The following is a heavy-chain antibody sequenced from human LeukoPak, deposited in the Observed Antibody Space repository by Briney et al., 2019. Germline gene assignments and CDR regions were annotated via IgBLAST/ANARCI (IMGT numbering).Heavy chain of an antibody. Sequence: SQTLSLTCSVSGDSISSGIYYWSWIRQPAGKGLEWIGRIYLNGNSNHNPSLKSRVSLSIDTSKNQFSLKVTSVTAADTGIYYCAREGEGYYENWFDPWGQGTLVTVSS. CDR2: IYLNGNS. CDR3: AREGEGYYENWFDP. V-gene: IGHV4-61*02. J-gene: IGHJ5*02. CDR1: GDSISSGIYY. D-gene: IGHD5-24*01.